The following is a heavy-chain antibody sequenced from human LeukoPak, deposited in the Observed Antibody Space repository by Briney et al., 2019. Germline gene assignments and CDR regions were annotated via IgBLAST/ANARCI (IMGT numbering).Heavy chain of an antibody. Sequence: PGRSLRLSCAASGFTFSSYAMHWVRQAPGKGLEWVAVISYDGSNKYYADSVKGRFTISRDNSKNTLYLQMNSLRAEDTAVYYCARDRWELYSTDAFDIWGQGTMVTVSS. D-gene: IGHD1-26*01. CDR3: ARDRWELYSTDAFDI. V-gene: IGHV3-30*04. CDR2: ISYDGSNK. J-gene: IGHJ3*02. CDR1: GFTFSSYA.